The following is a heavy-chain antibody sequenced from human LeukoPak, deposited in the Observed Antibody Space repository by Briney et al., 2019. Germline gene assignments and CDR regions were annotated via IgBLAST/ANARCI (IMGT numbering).Heavy chain of an antibody. J-gene: IGHJ4*02. CDR3: ARSYPFDY. D-gene: IGHD1-26*01. CDR2: ISTDGSST. Sequence: PGGSLRLSCAASGFTFSSYWIHCVRHAPGKGLVWVSRISTDGSSTNYADSVKGRFTISRDNAKNTLYLQMNSLRDEDTAVYYCARSYPFDYWGQGTLVTVSS. V-gene: IGHV3-74*01. CDR1: GFTFSSYW.